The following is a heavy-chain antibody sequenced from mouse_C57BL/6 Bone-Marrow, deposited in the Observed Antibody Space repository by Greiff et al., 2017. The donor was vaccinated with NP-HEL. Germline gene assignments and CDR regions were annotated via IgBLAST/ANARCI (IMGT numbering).Heavy chain of an antibody. V-gene: IGHV1-81*01. D-gene: IGHD4-1*01. CDR2: IYPRSGNT. J-gene: IGHJ1*03. Sequence: VQVVESGAELARPGASVKLSCKASGYTFTSYGISWVKQRTGQGLEWIGEIYPRSGNTYYNEKFKGKATLTADESSSTAYMELRSLTSEDSAVDFCARLGRWYWYFDVWGTGTTVTVSS. CDR3: ARLGRWYWYFDV. CDR1: GYTFTSYG.